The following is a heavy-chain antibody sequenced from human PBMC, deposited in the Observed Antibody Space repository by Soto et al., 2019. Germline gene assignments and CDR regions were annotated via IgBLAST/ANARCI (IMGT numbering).Heavy chain of an antibody. CDR3: AKDREDTAMTLDY. Sequence: QVQLVESGGGVVQPGRSLRLSCVVSGFTFRSHGMHWVRQAPGKGLEWLAVISNDGNTRYYADSVQGRFTISRDNSRDTLNLQMTTLRPEDTAVYYCAKDREDTAMTLDYWGQGTLVTVSS. J-gene: IGHJ4*02. CDR1: GFTFRSHG. CDR2: ISNDGNTR. V-gene: IGHV3-30*18. D-gene: IGHD5-18*01.